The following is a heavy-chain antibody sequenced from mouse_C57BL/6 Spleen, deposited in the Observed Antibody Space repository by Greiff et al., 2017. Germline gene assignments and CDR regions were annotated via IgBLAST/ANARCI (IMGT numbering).Heavy chain of an antibody. CDR1: GFTFSDFG. V-gene: IGHV5-17*01. J-gene: IGHJ4*01. Sequence: DVMLVESGGGLVKPGGSLKLSCAASGFTFSDFGMHWVRQAPEKGLEWVAYISSGSSTIYYADTVKGRITISRDNDKNTLFLQMTRRRSEDTAMYYCARPHDYYAMDYWGQGTSVTVSS. CDR3: ARPHDYYAMDY. CDR2: ISSGSSTI.